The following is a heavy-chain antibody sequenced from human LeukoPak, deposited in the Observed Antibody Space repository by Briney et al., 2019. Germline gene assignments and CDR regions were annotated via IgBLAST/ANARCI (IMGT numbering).Heavy chain of an antibody. Sequence: SETLSLTCTVSGGSISSYYWSWIRQPPGKGLEWIGYIHYSGSTNYNPSLKSRVTISVDTSKNQFSLKLSSVTAADTAVYYCARDLHCSSTSCSHYYYYMDVWGKGTTVTVSS. CDR3: ARDLHCSSTSCSHYYYYMDV. CDR1: GGSISSYY. CDR2: IHYSGST. V-gene: IGHV4-59*13. J-gene: IGHJ6*03. D-gene: IGHD2-2*01.